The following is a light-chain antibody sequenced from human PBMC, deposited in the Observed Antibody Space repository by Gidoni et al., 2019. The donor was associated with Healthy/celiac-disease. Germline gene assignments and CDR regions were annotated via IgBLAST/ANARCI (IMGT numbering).Light chain of an antibody. CDR2: DAS. CDR1: QSISSW. Sequence: IPLAQSPSTRSASVGDRVTITCRASQSISSWLAWYQQKPGKAPKLLIYDASSLESGVTSRFSGSGSGTEFTLTISSLQPDDFATYYCQQYNSYSTFGQGTKVEIK. CDR3: QQYNSYST. V-gene: IGKV1-5*01. J-gene: IGKJ1*01.